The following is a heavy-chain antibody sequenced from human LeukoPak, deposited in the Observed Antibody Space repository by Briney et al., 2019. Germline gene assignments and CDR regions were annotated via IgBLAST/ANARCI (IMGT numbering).Heavy chain of an antibody. CDR2: IYSGGST. V-gene: IGHV3-66*01. J-gene: IGHJ6*02. CDR3: AREGVTTHPGMDV. CDR1: GFTFSSYS. D-gene: IGHD1-1*01. Sequence: PGGSLRLSCAASGFTFSSYSMNWGRQAPGKGLEWVSVIYSGGSTYYADSVKGRFTISRNNSKNTLYLQMTSLRAEDTAVYYCAREGVTTHPGMDVWGQGTTVTVSS.